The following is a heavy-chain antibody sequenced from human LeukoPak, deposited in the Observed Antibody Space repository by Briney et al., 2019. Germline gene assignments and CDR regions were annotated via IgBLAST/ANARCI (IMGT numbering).Heavy chain of an antibody. D-gene: IGHD3-10*01. CDR3: ASYKSTPRGVYYFDY. V-gene: IGHV4-59*05. J-gene: IGHJ4*02. CDR2: IYYSGNT. CDR1: GGSISSYY. Sequence: NPSETLSLTCTVSGGSISSYYWSWIRQPPGKGLEWIGSIYYSGNTYYNPSLKSRVTISVDTSKNQFSLKLSSVTAADTAVYFCASYKSTPRGVYYFDYWGQGTLVTVSS.